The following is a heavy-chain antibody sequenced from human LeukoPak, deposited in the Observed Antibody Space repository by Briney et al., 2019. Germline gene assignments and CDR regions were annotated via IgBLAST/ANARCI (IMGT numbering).Heavy chain of an antibody. V-gene: IGHV1-18*01. CDR1: GYTFTSDG. D-gene: IGHD3-3*01. CDR2: ISAYNGNT. Sequence: ASVKVSCKASGYTFTSDGISWVRQAPGQGLEWMGWISAYNGNTNYAQKLQGRVTMTTDTSTSTAYMELRSLRSDDTAVYYCARAAAFNYDFWSGSGYYYYYMDVWGKGTTVTVSS. CDR3: ARAAAFNYDFWSGSGYYYYYMDV. J-gene: IGHJ6*03.